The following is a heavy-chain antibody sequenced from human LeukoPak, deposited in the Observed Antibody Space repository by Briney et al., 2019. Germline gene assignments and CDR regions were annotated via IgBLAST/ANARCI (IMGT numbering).Heavy chain of an antibody. V-gene: IGHV3-33*01. CDR2: IRCDGSNT. J-gene: IGHJ4*02. CDR1: GFTFSSYG. CDR3: ARDPGYSKNWYFDY. D-gene: IGHD6-13*01. Sequence: PGRSLRLSCAASGFTFSSYGMHWVRQAPGKGLEWVALIRCDGSNTYYADSVKGRFTISRDNSKNTLYLQMNSLRAEDTAMFFCARDPGYSKNWYFDYWGQGTLVTVSS.